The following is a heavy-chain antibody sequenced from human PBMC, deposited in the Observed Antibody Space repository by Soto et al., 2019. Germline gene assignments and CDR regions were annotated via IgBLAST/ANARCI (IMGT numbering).Heavy chain of an antibody. V-gene: IGHV3-48*01. D-gene: IGHD2-2*01. CDR2: ISSSSSTM. CDR1: GFTFSSYS. Sequence: HPGGSLRLSCAASGFTFSSYSMNWVRQAPGKGLEWVSYISSSSSTMYYADSVKGRFTISRDNAKNSLYLQMNSLRAEDTAVYYCARANLGYCSSTSCLRQPGAFDIWGQGTMVTVSS. CDR3: ARANLGYCSSTSCLRQPGAFDI. J-gene: IGHJ3*02.